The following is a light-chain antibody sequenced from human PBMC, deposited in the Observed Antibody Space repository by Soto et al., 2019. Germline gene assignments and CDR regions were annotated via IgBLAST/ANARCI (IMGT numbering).Light chain of an antibody. CDR2: DVN. CDR1: SSDAGAYNY. J-gene: IGLJ1*01. V-gene: IGLV2-11*01. Sequence: QSALTQPRSVSGSPGQSVTISCTGTSSDAGAYNYVSWYQQHPDKAPKFMIYDVNKRPSGVPDRFSGSKSGNTASLTISGLQAEDEADYYCCSYAGTPYVFGTGTKLTVL. CDR3: CSYAGTPYV.